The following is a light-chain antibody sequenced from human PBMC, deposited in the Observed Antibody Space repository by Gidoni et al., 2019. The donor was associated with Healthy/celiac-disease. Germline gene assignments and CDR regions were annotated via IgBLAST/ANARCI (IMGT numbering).Light chain of an antibody. CDR2: GAA. J-gene: IGKJ1*01. Sequence: EIVLTQSPGTLSLSPGERATLSCRASQSVSSRYLAWYQQKPGQAPRPLIYGAASRATGTPDRFSGSGSGTDFTLTISRLEPEDFAVYYCQQFETFGQGTKVEIK. CDR3: QQFET. V-gene: IGKV3-20*01. CDR1: QSVSSRY.